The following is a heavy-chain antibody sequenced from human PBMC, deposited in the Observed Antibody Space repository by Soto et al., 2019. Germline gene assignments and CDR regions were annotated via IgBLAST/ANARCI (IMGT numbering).Heavy chain of an antibody. Sequence: ASVKVSCKASGYTFASYYMHWVRQAPGQGLEWMGIINPSGGSTSYAQKFQGRVTMTRDTSTSTVYMELSSLRSEDTAVYYCARGSRSHFDWTFTPDFDYWGQGTLVTVSS. D-gene: IGHD3-9*01. CDR2: INPSGGST. CDR3: ARGSRSHFDWTFTPDFDY. CDR1: GYTFASYY. V-gene: IGHV1-46*01. J-gene: IGHJ4*02.